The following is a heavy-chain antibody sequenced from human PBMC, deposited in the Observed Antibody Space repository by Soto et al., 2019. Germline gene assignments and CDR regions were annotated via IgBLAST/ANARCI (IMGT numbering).Heavy chain of an antibody. Sequence: QITLKESGPTLVKPTQTLTLTCTFSGFSLSTSGVGVGWIRQPPGKALEWLALIYWDDDKRYSPSLKSRLTITKDTSKNQVALTMTNMDRVDTATYYCALRRGYGQFDYWGQGTLVTVSS. CDR1: GFSLSTSGVG. J-gene: IGHJ4*02. CDR3: ALRRGYGQFDY. D-gene: IGHD5-12*01. CDR2: IYWDDDK. V-gene: IGHV2-5*02.